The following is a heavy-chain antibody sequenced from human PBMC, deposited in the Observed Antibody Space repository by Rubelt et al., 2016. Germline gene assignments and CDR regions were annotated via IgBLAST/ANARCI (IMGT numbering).Heavy chain of an antibody. CDR2: IGRRANSYAT. CDR1: GFTFSGSA. V-gene: IGHV3-73*01. J-gene: IGHJ4*02. CDR3: ATPSGY. Sequence: VRLVESGGGLVQPGRSLRLSCAASGFTFSGSAIHWVRQASGKGLEWVGRIGRRANSYATGSAASVKGRFTISRDDSRDTAYLQMNSLRTEDTAVYYCATPSGYWGQGTLVTVSS.